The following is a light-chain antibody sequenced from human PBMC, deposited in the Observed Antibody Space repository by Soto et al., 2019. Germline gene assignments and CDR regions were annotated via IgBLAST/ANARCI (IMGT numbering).Light chain of an antibody. CDR3: QQYGNSPIT. CDR2: GAS. Sequence: EIVLTQSPGTLSLSPGERATLSCRASQSVISSFLAWYQQKPGQAPRLLVYGASGRATGIPDRFSGSGSGTDFTLTITRLEPEDFAVYYCQQYGNSPITFGQGTRLEIK. J-gene: IGKJ5*01. CDR1: QSVISSF. V-gene: IGKV3-20*01.